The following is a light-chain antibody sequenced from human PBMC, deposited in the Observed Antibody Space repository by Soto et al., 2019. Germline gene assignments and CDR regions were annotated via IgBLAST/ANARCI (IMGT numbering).Light chain of an antibody. Sequence: DIQMTQSPSSGSASVGDRVTITCRASQAISRWLAWVQQRPGKAPKLLIFSGSTLQPGVPSRFSGSGSGTDFILTISSLQPEDFVTYYCQQTNSFPLTFGGGTKVEFK. CDR1: QAISRW. CDR2: SGS. CDR3: QQTNSFPLT. J-gene: IGKJ4*02. V-gene: IGKV1-12*01.